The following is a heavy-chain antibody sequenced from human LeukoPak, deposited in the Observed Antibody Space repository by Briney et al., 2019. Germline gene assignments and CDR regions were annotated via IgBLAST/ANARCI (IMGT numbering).Heavy chain of an antibody. CDR3: ASVSGSYYRPPRDY. J-gene: IGHJ4*02. V-gene: IGHV4-34*01. CDR2: INHSGST. CDR1: GGSFSGYY. D-gene: IGHD3-10*01. Sequence: SETLSLTCAVYGGSFSGYYWSWIRQPPGKGLEWIGEINHSGSTNYNPSLKSRVTISVDTSKNQFSLKLSSVTAADTAVYYCASVSGSYYRPPRDYWGQGTLVTVPS.